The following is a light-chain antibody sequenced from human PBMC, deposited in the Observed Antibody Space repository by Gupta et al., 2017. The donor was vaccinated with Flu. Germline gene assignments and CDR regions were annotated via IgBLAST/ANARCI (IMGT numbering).Light chain of an antibody. J-gene: IGKJ1*01. CDR3: MQGSRWPWA. CDR1: QSLVYSDGNTY. Sequence: DVVLTQSQLPLPVTLGQPAAISCRSSQSLVYSDGNTYLHWFQQRPGQSPRRLIYQVSHRESGVPDRFSGSGSGTGFTLKISRVEAEDVGVYYCMQGSRWPWAFGQGTKVEIK. CDR2: QVS. V-gene: IGKV2-30*01.